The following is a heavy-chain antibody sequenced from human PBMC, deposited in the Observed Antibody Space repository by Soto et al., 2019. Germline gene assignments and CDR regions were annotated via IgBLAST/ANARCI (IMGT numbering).Heavy chain of an antibody. CDR2: IYHSGST. CDR1: GGSISSSNW. Sequence: PSETLSLTCAVSGGSISSSNWWSWVRQPPGKGLEWIGEIYHSGSTNYNPSLKSRVTISVDKSKNQFSLKLSSVTAADTAVYYCARETKSSIAARPKLDYWGQGTLVTVSS. J-gene: IGHJ4*02. V-gene: IGHV4-4*02. CDR3: ARETKSSIAARPKLDY. D-gene: IGHD6-6*01.